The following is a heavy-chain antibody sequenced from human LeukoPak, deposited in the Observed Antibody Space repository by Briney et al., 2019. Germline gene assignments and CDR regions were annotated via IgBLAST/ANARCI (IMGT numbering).Heavy chain of an antibody. V-gene: IGHV3-30*18. D-gene: IGHD3-9*01. J-gene: IGHJ4*02. CDR1: GFTFSSYG. Sequence: GRSLRLSCAASGFTFSSYGMHWVRQAPGKGLEWVAVISYDGSNKYYADSVKGRFTISRDNSKNTLYLQMNSLRAEDTAVYYCAKDYGIADYWGQGTLVTVSS. CDR2: ISYDGSNK. CDR3: AKDYGIADY.